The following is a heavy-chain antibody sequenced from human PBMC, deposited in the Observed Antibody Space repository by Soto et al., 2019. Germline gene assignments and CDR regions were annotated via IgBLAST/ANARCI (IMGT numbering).Heavy chain of an antibody. D-gene: IGHD6-13*01. CDR3: ASKPGLXXXXXXXX. V-gene: IGHV1-69*01. Sequence: QVQLVQSGAEVKKPGSSVKVSCKASGGTFSSYAISWVRQAPGQGLEWMGGIIPIFGTANYAQKFQGRFTITAXXXXXXXXXXLSSLXXXXXXXXXCASKPGLXXXXXXXXWGQG. CDR1: GGTFSSYA. J-gene: IGHJ1*01. CDR2: IIPIFGTA.